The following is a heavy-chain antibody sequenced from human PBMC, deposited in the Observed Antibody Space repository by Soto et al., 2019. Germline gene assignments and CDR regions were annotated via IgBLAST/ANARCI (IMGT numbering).Heavy chain of an antibody. D-gene: IGHD1-7*01. V-gene: IGHV3-13*01. CDR1: GFSFSRFH. Sequence: EVQLVESGGGLVQPGGSLRLSCVVSGFSFSRFHLHWVRQVTGKGLEWVSAIGTAGDTYYSGSVKGRFTISRENAKNSLYLQMNSLRAEDTAVYFCARDHWNFEAYYYFGMDVWGQGTTVAVSS. CDR2: IGTAGDT. CDR3: ARDHWNFEAYYYFGMDV. J-gene: IGHJ6*02.